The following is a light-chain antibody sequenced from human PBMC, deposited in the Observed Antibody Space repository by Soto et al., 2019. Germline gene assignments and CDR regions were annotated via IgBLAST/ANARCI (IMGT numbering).Light chain of an antibody. J-gene: IGKJ3*01. CDR3: QQYGSSPLFT. Sequence: EIVLTQSPGTLSLSPGERATLSCRASQSVSSSYLAWYQQKPGQAPRLLIYGASNRASGISDRFSGSGSGTDFTLTISRLEPEDFAVYYCQQYGSSPLFTVGPGTTVDLK. V-gene: IGKV3-20*01. CDR1: QSVSSSY. CDR2: GAS.